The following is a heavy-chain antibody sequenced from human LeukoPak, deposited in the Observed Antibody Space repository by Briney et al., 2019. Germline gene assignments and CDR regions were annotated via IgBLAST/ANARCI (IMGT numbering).Heavy chain of an antibody. Sequence: ASVKVSCKASGYTFTSYGISWVRQAPGQGLEWMGWISAYNGNTNYAQKLQGRVTMTTDTSTSTAYMELRSLRSDDTAVYYCARVGGGSGSYYIFSPHDAFDIWGHGTMVTVSS. CDR2: ISAYNGNT. V-gene: IGHV1-18*01. CDR3: ARVGGGSGSYYIFSPHDAFDI. CDR1: GYTFTSYG. J-gene: IGHJ3*02. D-gene: IGHD3-10*01.